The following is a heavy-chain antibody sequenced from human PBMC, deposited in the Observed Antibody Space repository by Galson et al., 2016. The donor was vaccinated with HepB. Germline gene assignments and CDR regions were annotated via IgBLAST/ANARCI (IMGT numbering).Heavy chain of an antibody. Sequence: SLRLSCAASGFTFSSYGMHWVRQAPGKGLEWVAVIWYDGSNKYYADSVKGRFTNSRDNSKNTLYLQMSSLRAEDTAVYYCARESSIAAAGVLDYWGQGTLVTVSS. CDR2: IWYDGSNK. CDR3: ARESSIAAAGVLDY. J-gene: IGHJ4*02. CDR1: GFTFSSYG. D-gene: IGHD6-13*01. V-gene: IGHV3-33*01.